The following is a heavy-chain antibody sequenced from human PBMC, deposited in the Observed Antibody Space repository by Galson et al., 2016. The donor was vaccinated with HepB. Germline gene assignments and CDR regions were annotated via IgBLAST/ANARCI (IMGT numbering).Heavy chain of an antibody. J-gene: IGHJ3*01. D-gene: IGHD3-22*01. CDR2: IYHSGRT. V-gene: IGHV4-59*11. CDR3: ARDSYFDSSGYFYVVFDS. Sequence: SETLSLTCTVSGGSIKSHYWSWIRQPPGKGLEWIGYIYHSGRTNSNPSLKSRVTISIDTSKNQFSLKLNSVTAADTAAYYCARDSYFDSSGYFYVVFDSWGQGTMVTVSS. CDR1: GGSIKSHY.